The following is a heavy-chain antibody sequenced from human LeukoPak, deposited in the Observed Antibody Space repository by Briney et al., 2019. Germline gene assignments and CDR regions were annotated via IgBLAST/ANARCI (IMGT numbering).Heavy chain of an antibody. D-gene: IGHD2-15*01. CDR2: ISGSGGST. CDR1: GFTFSSYA. V-gene: IGHV3-23*01. Sequence: PGGSLRLSCAASGFTFSSYAMSWVRQAPGKGLEWVSAISGSGGSTYYADSVKGRFTISRDNSKNTLYLQMNSLRAEDTAVYYCTKETYEDIVVVVAAIPLQYGMDVWGQGTTVTVSS. CDR3: TKETYEDIVVVVAAIPLQYGMDV. J-gene: IGHJ6*02.